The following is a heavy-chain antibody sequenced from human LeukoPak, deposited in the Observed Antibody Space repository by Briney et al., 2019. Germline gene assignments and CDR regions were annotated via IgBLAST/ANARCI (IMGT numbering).Heavy chain of an antibody. CDR3: ATRDRNNGVDY. Sequence: GGSLRLSCSASGFTFSDYDMNWVRQAPGKGLEWVSIIYSGGDTFYVDSVKGRFTISRDKSKNTVYLQMNSLRAEDTAVYYCATRDRNNGVDYWGQGTQVTVSS. D-gene: IGHD2-8*01. V-gene: IGHV3-53*01. CDR1: GFTFSDYD. J-gene: IGHJ4*02. CDR2: IYSGGDT.